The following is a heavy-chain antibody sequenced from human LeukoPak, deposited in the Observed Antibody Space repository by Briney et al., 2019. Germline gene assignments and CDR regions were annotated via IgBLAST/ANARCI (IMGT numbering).Heavy chain of an antibody. CDR2: IRQDGSEK. D-gene: IGHD3-3*01. Sequence: GGSLRLSGAASGFTFSSYLMSWVRQAPGKGLEWVANIRQDGSEKYYVDSVKGRFTISRDNAKNSLYLQMNSLRAEDTAVYYCAREGRTYYDFWSGYSYAFDIWGQGTMVTVSS. V-gene: IGHV3-7*01. CDR1: GFTFSSYL. CDR3: AREGRTYYDFWSGYSYAFDI. J-gene: IGHJ3*02.